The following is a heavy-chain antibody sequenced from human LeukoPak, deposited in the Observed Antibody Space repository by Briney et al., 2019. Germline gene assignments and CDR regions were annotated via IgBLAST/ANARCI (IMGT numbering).Heavy chain of an antibody. CDR2: IKQDGSEK. J-gene: IGHJ4*02. CDR3: ARRFGGATRYFDY. Sequence: GGSLRLSCAASGFTFSSYWMSWVRQAPGKGLEWVANIKQDGSEKYYVDSVKGRFTISRGNAKNSLYLQMNSLRAEDTAVYYCARRFGGATRYFDYWGQGTLVTVSS. CDR1: GFTFSSYW. D-gene: IGHD1-26*01. V-gene: IGHV3-7*01.